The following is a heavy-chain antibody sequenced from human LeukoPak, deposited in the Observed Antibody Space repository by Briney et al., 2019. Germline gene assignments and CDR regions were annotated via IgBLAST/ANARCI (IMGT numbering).Heavy chain of an antibody. D-gene: IGHD3-3*01. J-gene: IGHJ6*03. V-gene: IGHV1-2*02. CDR3: ARAGYDFWSGFTYYYYYYMDV. CDR2: INPNSGGT. Sequence: ASVKVSCKASGYTFTGYYMHWVRQAPGQGLEWMGWINPNSGGTNYAQKFQGRVTMTRDTSISTAYMELSRLRSDDTAVYYCARAGYDFWSGFTYYYYYYMDVWGKGTTVTVSS. CDR1: GYTFTGYY.